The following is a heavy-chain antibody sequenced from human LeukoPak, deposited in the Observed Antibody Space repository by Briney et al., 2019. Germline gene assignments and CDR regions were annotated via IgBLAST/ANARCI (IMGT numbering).Heavy chain of an antibody. CDR3: ARDRSFYGDYGTDGGY. V-gene: IGHV3-20*04. J-gene: IGHJ4*02. Sequence: GGSLRLSCAVSGFTFDDYGMSWVRQAPGKGLEWVSGINWNGGSTGYADSVKGRFTISRDNAKNSLYLQMNSLRAEDTALYYCARDRSFYGDYGTDGGYWGQGTLVTVSS. CDR1: GFTFDDYG. D-gene: IGHD4-17*01. CDR2: INWNGGST.